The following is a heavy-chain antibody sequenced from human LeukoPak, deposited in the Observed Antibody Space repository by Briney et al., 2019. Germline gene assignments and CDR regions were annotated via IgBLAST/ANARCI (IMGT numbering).Heavy chain of an antibody. CDR2: INHSGST. Sequence: SETLPLTCAVYGGSFSGYYWSWIRQPPGKGLEWIGEINHSGSTNYNPSLKSRVTISVDTSKNQFSLKLSSVTAADTAVYYCARSPSLSNIWYYYYGMDVWGQGTTVTVSS. CDR1: GGSFSGYY. V-gene: IGHV4-34*01. D-gene: IGHD2/OR15-2a*01. J-gene: IGHJ6*02. CDR3: ARSPSLSNIWYYYYGMDV.